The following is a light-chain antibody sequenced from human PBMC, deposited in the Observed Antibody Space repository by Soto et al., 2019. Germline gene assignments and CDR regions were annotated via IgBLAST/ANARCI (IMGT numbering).Light chain of an antibody. J-gene: IGKJ1*01. Sequence: DIQMTQSPSSRSASVGDRVTITCRAGQSISSYLNWYQQKPGKAPKLLIYAASSLQSGVPSRFSGSGAGTDFTLTISSLQPENFATYYCQQSYSTRWTFGQGTKVEIK. CDR2: AAS. CDR1: QSISSY. CDR3: QQSYSTRWT. V-gene: IGKV1-39*01.